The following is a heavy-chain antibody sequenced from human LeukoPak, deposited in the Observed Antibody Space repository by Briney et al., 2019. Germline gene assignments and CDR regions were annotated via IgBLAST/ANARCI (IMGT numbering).Heavy chain of an antibody. CDR1: GGSISSGGYY. J-gene: IGHJ4*02. Sequence: SQTLSLTYTVSGGSISSGGYYWSWIRQQPGKGLEWIGYIYYSGSTYYNPSLKSRVTISVDTSKNQFSLKLSSVTAADTAVYYCARRDAVANFDYWGQGTLVTVSS. V-gene: IGHV4-31*03. CDR2: IYYSGST. CDR3: ARRDAVANFDY. D-gene: IGHD6-19*01.